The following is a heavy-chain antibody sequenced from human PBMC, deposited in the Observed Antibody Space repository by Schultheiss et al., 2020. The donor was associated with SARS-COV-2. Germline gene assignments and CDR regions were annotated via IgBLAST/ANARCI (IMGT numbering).Heavy chain of an antibody. CDR3: ARGRFTSSWYTPPRVWFDP. V-gene: IGHV4-59*12. J-gene: IGHJ5*02. CDR2: IYYSGTT. CDR1: GGSISSYY. Sequence: SQTLSLTCTVSGGSISSYYWSWIRQPPGKGLEWIGYIYYSGTTNYNPSLWSRVTISVDTAKNQFSLKLTSVTAADTAVYYCARGRFTSSWYTPPRVWFDPWGQGNLVTVSS. D-gene: IGHD6-13*01.